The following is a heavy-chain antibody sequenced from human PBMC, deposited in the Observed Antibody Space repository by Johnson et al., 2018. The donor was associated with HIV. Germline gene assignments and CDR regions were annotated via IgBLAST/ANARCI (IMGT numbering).Heavy chain of an antibody. J-gene: IGHJ3*02. CDR2: ISRGGNTI. D-gene: IGHD5-18*01. CDR1: GVTFSDYY. CDR3: ATQVDTVMRIGSNAFDI. Sequence: QVQLVESGGGLVQPGGSLRLSCAASGVTFSDYYMNWIRQAPGKGLEWVSYISRGGNTIYYADSVKGRFSISRDNAKNSLYLQMNSLRGEDTAVYYCATQVDTVMRIGSNAFDIWGQGTMVTVSS. V-gene: IGHV3-11*04.